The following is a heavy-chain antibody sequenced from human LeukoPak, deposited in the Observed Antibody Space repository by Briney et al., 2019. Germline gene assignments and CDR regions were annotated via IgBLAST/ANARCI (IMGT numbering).Heavy chain of an antibody. D-gene: IGHD2-15*01. V-gene: IGHV5-51*01. CDR2: IYPGDSDT. CDR3: ARLLTSGYCSGGSCKSHFDY. Sequence: GESLKISCKGSRYSFTSYWIGWVRQMPGKGLEWMGIIYPGDSDTRYSPSFQGQVTISADKSINTAYLQWSSLKASDTAVYYCARLLTSGYCSGGSCKSHFDYWGQGTLVTVSS. J-gene: IGHJ4*02. CDR1: RYSFTSYW.